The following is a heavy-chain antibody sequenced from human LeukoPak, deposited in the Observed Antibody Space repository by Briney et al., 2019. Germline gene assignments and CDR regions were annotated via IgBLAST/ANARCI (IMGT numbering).Heavy chain of an antibody. V-gene: IGHV4-34*01. Sequence: SETLSLTCAVYGGSFNGYYWSWIRQPPGKGLEWIGEINHSGSTNYNPSLKSRVTISVDTSKNQFSLKLSSVTAADTAVYYCARGRFLEWLLTGYNWFDPWGHGTLVTVSS. D-gene: IGHD3-3*01. J-gene: IGHJ5*02. CDR2: INHSGST. CDR1: GGSFNGYY. CDR3: ARGRFLEWLLTGYNWFDP.